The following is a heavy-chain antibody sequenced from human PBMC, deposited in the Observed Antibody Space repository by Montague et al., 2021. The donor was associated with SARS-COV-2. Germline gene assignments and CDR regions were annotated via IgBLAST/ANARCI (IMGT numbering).Heavy chain of an antibody. CDR2: IYSSGST. CDR3: ARDSLVASYYYGVDV. J-gene: IGHJ6*02. V-gene: IGHV4-59*13. D-gene: IGHD2-2*01. Sequence: SETLSLTCTVSGGSISGYYWNWIRQPPGKGLEWIGYIYSSGSTNYNPSLKSRVTMSVDTSKNQLSLNLSSATAADTAVYYCARDSLVASYYYGVDVWGQGTTVTVAS. CDR1: GGSISGYY.